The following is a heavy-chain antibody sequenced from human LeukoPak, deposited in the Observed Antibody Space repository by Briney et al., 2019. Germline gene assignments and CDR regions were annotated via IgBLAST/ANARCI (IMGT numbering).Heavy chain of an antibody. CDR3: TTDLGDYGDYVRC. CDR1: GFTFNNVW. J-gene: IGHJ4*02. Sequence: PGGSLRLSCAASGFTFNNVWMSWVRQAPGKGLEWIGRIKSDGGTTDYAAPVKGRFTISRDDSKNTLYLQMNSLKAEDTAVYYCTTDLGDYGDYVRCWGQGTLVTVSS. CDR2: IKSDGGTT. D-gene: IGHD4-17*01. V-gene: IGHV3-15*01.